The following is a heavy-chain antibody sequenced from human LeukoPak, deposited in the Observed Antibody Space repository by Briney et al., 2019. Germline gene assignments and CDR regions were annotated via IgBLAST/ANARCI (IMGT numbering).Heavy chain of an antibody. D-gene: IGHD3-3*01. Sequence: ASVKVSCKASGYTFTNYDINWVRQAPGQGLEWMGWINPNSGGTNYAQKFQGRVTMTRDTSISTAYMELSRLRSDDTAVYYCARDSDVLRFLEWSNWGQGTLVTVSS. CDR3: ARDSDVLRFLEWSN. V-gene: IGHV1-2*02. J-gene: IGHJ4*02. CDR2: INPNSGGT. CDR1: GYTFTNYD.